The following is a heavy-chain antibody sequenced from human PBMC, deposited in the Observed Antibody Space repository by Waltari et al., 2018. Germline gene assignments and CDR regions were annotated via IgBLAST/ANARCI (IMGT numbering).Heavy chain of an antibody. CDR2: IYYSGST. D-gene: IGHD1-26*01. J-gene: IGHJ4*02. CDR1: GGSISSSSYY. Sequence: QLQLQESGPGLVKPSETLSLTCTVSGGSISSSSYYWGWIRQPPGKGLEWIGSIYYSGSTDYNPSLKSRVTIAVDTSKNQFSLKLSSVTAADTAVYYCARDMGSPADYWGQGTLVTVSS. V-gene: IGHV4-39*07. CDR3: ARDMGSPADY.